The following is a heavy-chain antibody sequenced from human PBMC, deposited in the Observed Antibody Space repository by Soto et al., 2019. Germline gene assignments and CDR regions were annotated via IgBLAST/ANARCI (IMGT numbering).Heavy chain of an antibody. V-gene: IGHV3-33*01. CDR3: VRGIPSQYSSNWIYWYFDL. CDR1: GFVYSTYA. CDR2: IWNDGTKK. J-gene: IGHJ2*01. D-gene: IGHD6-13*01. Sequence: VQLVESGGGVVQPGRSLRLSCAASGFVYSTYAMHWVRLSPGEGLEWVALIWNDGTKKYYVDSVKGRFTISRDNSQNTLNLQMDSLRVEDTAVYFCVRGIPSQYSSNWIYWYFDLWGRGTQVTVSS.